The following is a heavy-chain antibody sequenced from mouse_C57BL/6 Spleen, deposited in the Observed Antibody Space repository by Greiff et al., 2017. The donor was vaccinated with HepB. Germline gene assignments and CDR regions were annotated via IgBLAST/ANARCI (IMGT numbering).Heavy chain of an antibody. CDR1: GYTFTDYY. CDR3: ARRYDYDWDAMDY. CDR2: INPNNGGT. J-gene: IGHJ4*01. Sequence: EVQLQQSGPELVKPGASVKISCKASGYTFTDYYMNWVKQSHGKSLEWIGDINPNNGGTSYNQKFKGKATLTVDKSSSTAYMELRSLTSEDSAVYYCARRYDYDWDAMDYWGQGTSVTVSS. D-gene: IGHD2-4*01. V-gene: IGHV1-26*01.